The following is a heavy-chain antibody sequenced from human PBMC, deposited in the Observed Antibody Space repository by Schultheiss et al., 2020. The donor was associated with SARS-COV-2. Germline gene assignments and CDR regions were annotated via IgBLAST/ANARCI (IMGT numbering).Heavy chain of an antibody. D-gene: IGHD1-1*01. CDR1: GFTFSSYE. Sequence: GGSLRLSCAASGFTFSSYEMNWVRQAPGKGLEWVSYISSSSSTIYYADSVKGRFTISRDNAENSLYLQMNSLRAEDTAVYYCARDSGLEPRYYYYGMDVWGQGTTVTVSS. V-gene: IGHV3-48*03. J-gene: IGHJ6*02. CDR3: ARDSGLEPRYYYYGMDV. CDR2: ISSSSSTI.